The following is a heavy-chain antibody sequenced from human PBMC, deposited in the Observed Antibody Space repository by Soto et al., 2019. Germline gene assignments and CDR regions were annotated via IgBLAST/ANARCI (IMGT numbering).Heavy chain of an antibody. D-gene: IGHD5-12*01. Sequence: EVQLVESGGGLVQPGGSLRLSCAASGFTFSSYSMNWVRQAPGKGLEWVSYISSSSSTIYYADSVKGRFTISRDNAKNSLYLQRNSLRAEDTAVYYCARDCPNIVATIYYYYYYMDGWGKGTTVTVSS. CDR3: ARDCPNIVATIYYYYYYMDG. J-gene: IGHJ6*03. V-gene: IGHV3-48*01. CDR2: ISSSSSTI. CDR1: GFTFSSYS.